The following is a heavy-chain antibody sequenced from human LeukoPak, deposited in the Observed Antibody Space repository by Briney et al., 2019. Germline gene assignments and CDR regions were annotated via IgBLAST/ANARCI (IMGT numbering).Heavy chain of an antibody. J-gene: IGHJ4*02. V-gene: IGHV3-48*02. CDR1: GFTFITYS. CDR2: ITSGGDAM. Sequence: GGSLRLSCAASGFTFITYSMNWVRQAPGKGREGVSYITSGGDAMSYADSVRGRFTISRDNPRSSLYLQMKSLRDEDTAVYYCVRDKDFGFDYWGQGTVVTVSS. CDR3: VRDKDFGFDY. D-gene: IGHD2/OR15-2a*01.